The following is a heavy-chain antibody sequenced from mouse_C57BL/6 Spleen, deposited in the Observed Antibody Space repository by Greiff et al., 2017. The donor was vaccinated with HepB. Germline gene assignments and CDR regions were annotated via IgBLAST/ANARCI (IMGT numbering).Heavy chain of an antibody. V-gene: IGHV1-64*01. D-gene: IGHD2-2*01. CDR3: ARGEGYDWYFDV. CDR2: IHPNSGST. J-gene: IGHJ1*03. CDR1: GYTFTSYW. Sequence: VQLQQPGAELVKPGASVKLSCKASGYTFTSYWMHWVKQRPGQGLEWIGMIHPNSGSTNYNEKFKSKATLTVDKSSSTAYMQLSSLTSEDSAVYYCARGEGYDWYFDVWGTGTTVTVSS.